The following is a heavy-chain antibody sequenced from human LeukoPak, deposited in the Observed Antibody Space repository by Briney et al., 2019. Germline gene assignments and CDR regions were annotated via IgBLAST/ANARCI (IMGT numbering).Heavy chain of an antibody. J-gene: IGHJ4*02. CDR3: ARASARLRGSYFDY. D-gene: IGHD1-26*01. CDR1: GYTFTGYY. CDR2: INPNSGGT. Sequence: ASVKVSCKASGYTFTGYYMHWVRQAPGQGLEWMGWINPNSGGTNYAQKFQGRVTMTRDTSISTAYMELSRLRSDDTAVYYCARASARLRGSYFDYWGQGTLVTVSS. V-gene: IGHV1-2*02.